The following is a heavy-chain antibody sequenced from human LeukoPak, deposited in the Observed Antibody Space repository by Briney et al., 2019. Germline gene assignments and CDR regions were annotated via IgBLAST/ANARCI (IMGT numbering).Heavy chain of an antibody. Sequence: SETLSLTCTVSGASIRNNNWWSWVRQPPGKGLEWIGEIYHTGSTNYNPSLKSRVTISVDKSKNQFSLNLSSVTAADTAVYYCVRWTAGTTEDSWGQGTLVTVSS. CDR1: GASIRNNNW. V-gene: IGHV4-4*02. J-gene: IGHJ4*02. CDR2: IYHTGST. D-gene: IGHD1-1*01. CDR3: VRWTAGTTEDS.